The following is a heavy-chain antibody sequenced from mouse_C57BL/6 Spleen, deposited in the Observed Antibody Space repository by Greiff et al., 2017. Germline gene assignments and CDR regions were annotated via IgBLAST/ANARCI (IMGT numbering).Heavy chain of an antibody. CDR3: ARCDYDSAWFAY. CDR1: DYTFTSYW. CDR2: IDPSDSYT. D-gene: IGHD2-4*01. V-gene: IGHV1-69*01. Sequence: QVQLQQPGAELVMPGASVKLSCKASDYTFTSYWMHWVKQRPGQGLEWIGEIDPSDSYTNYNQKFKGKSTLTVDKSSSTAYMQLSSLTSEDSAVYYCARCDYDSAWFAYWGQGTLATVSA. J-gene: IGHJ3*01.